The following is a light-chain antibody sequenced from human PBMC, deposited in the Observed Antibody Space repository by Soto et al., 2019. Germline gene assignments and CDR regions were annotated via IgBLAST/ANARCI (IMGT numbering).Light chain of an antibody. J-gene: IGKJ3*01. CDR1: QYISSW. CDR3: QQGNSFPFT. CDR2: ASS. Sequence: DIQMTQSPSSLFASVGDRVTISCRASQYISSWLSWYHQKPGKAPKSLIYASSTLRSGVPSRFSGSGSGTDFTLTISSLQPEDFATYYCQQGNSFPFTFGPGTKVDIK. V-gene: IGKV1D-12*01.